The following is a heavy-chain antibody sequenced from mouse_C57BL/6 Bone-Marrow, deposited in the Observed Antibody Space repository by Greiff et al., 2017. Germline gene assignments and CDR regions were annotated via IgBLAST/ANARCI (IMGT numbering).Heavy chain of an antibody. V-gene: IGHV1-76*01. CDR2: IYPGSGNT. CDR3: ARGLTTSMDY. CDR1: GYTFTDYY. Sequence: VQLQQSGAELVRPGASVKLSCKASGYTFTDYYINWVKQRPGQGLEWIARIYPGSGNTYYNEKFKGKATLTAEKSSSTAYMQLSSLTSEDSAVYFCARGLTTSMDYWGQGTSVTVSS. D-gene: IGHD1-1*01. J-gene: IGHJ4*01.